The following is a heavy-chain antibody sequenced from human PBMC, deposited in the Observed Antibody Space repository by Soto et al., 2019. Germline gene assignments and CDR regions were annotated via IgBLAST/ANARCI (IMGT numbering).Heavy chain of an antibody. D-gene: IGHD6-19*01. V-gene: IGHV6-1*01. J-gene: IGHJ4*02. CDR3: ARAAGYSSGWYLDY. CDR1: GDSVSSNSAA. CDR2: TYYRSKWYN. Sequence: KQSQTLSLTCDISGDSVSSNSAAWNWIRQSPSRGLEWLGRTYYRSKWYNDYAVSVKSRITINPDTSKNQFSLQLNSVTPEDTAVYYCARAAGYSSGWYLDYWGQGTLVTVSS.